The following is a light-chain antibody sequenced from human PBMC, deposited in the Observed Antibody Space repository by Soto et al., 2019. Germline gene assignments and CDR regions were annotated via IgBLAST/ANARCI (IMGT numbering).Light chain of an antibody. J-gene: IGKJ4*01. CDR3: QHRSNWPPLT. CDR1: QSVSSF. CDR2: DAS. V-gene: IGKV3-11*01. Sequence: EIVLTQSPATLSLSPGERATLSSRAGQSVSSFLAWYQQKPGQAPRLRIYDASNRATDIPARFSGSGSGTDFTLTISSLEPEDFAVYYCQHRSNWPPLTFGGGTKVEI.